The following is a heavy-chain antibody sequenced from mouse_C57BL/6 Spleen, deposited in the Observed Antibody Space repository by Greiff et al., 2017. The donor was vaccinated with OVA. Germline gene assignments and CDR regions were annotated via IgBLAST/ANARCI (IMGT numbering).Heavy chain of an antibody. D-gene: IGHD1-1*01. CDR2: ISYDGSN. CDR3: ARTSYYGSSYGYFDV. CDR1: GYSITSGYY. J-gene: IGHJ1*03. Sequence: EVQLVESGPGLVKPSQSLSLTCSVTGYSITSGYYWNWIRQFPGNKLEWMGYISYDGSNNYNPSLINRISITRDTSKNQFFLKLNSVTTEDTATYYCARTSYYGSSYGYFDVWGIGTTVTVSS. V-gene: IGHV3-6*01.